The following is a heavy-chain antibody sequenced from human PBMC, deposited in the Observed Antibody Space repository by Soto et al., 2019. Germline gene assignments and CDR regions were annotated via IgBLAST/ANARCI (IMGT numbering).Heavy chain of an antibody. J-gene: IGHJ6*02. V-gene: IGHV4-59*01. CDR3: ARDRYKGYDFWSGLRTSHYYGMDV. CDR1: GCSMSSYY. D-gene: IGHD3-3*01. CDR2: IYYSGST. Sequence: XETLSLTCTVAGCSMSSYYWSWIRQPPGKGLEWIGYIYYSGSTNYNPSLKSRVTISVDTSKNQFSLKLSSVTAADTAVYYCARDRYKGYDFWSGLRTSHYYGMDVWGHGSTVTVSS.